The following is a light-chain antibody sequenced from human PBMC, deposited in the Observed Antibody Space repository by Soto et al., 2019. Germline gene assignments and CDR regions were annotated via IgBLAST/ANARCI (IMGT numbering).Light chain of an antibody. CDR1: QSINNY. J-gene: IGKJ2*01. Sequence: DIQMTQSPSSLSASLEDRVTITCRASQSINNYLNWYQQEEGKAPKLLVYAATSLQSGVPSRFSGSGSGTEFAHNIRSLRPRDFATYYCQQSYNSPHPFGLGTKLEI. CDR3: QQSYNSPHP. V-gene: IGKV1-39*01. CDR2: AAT.